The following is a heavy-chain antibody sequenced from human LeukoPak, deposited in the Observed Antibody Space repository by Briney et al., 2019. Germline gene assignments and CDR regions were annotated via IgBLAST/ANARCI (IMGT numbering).Heavy chain of an antibody. J-gene: IGHJ4*02. CDR3: AGVVSGTTIDDYFDY. CDR1: GYTFTSYY. CDR2: INTSGGST. V-gene: IGHV1-46*01. Sequence: ASVKLSCTASGYTFTSYYMHWVRQAPGQGLEWMGIINTSGGSTSYAQKFQGRVTMTRDTSTSTGYMELSSLRSEDTAVYYCAGVVSGTTIDDYFDYWGQGTLVTVSS. D-gene: IGHD1-7*01.